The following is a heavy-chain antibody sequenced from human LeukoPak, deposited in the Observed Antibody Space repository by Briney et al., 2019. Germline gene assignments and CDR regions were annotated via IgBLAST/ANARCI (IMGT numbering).Heavy chain of an antibody. D-gene: IGHD2-21*02. Sequence: PGGSLRLSCAASGFTFSSYWMSWVRQAPGKGLEWVANIKQDGSEKYYVDSVKGRFTISRDNAKNSLYLQMNSLRAEDTAVYYCAGFCGGDCYSDFDYWGQGTLVTVSS. V-gene: IGHV3-7*01. J-gene: IGHJ4*02. CDR3: AGFCGGDCYSDFDY. CDR2: IKQDGSEK. CDR1: GFTFSSYW.